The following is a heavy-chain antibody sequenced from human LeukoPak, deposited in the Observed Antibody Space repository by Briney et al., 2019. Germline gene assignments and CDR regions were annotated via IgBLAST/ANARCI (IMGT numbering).Heavy chain of an antibody. J-gene: IGHJ4*02. V-gene: IGHV3-9*01. Sequence: QPGGSPRLSCAASGFTFDDYAMHWVRQAPGKGLEWVSGISWNSGSIGYADSVKGRFTISRDNAKNSLYLQMNSLRAEDTALYYCAKDIYDILTGVDYWGQGTLVTVSS. D-gene: IGHD3-9*01. CDR2: ISWNSGSI. CDR1: GFTFDDYA. CDR3: AKDIYDILTGVDY.